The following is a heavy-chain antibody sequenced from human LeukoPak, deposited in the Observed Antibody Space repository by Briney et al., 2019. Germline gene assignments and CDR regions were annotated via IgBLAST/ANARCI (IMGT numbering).Heavy chain of an antibody. J-gene: IGHJ5*02. V-gene: IGHV4-30-4*08. CDR1: GGSISSGDYY. Sequence: SETLSLTYTVSGGSISSGDYYWSWIRQPPGKGLEWIGYIYYSGSTYYNPSLKSRVTISVDTSKNQFSLKLSSVTAADTAVYYCARAPGRNNWFDPWGQGTLVTVSS. CDR3: ARAPGRNNWFDP. CDR2: IYYSGST.